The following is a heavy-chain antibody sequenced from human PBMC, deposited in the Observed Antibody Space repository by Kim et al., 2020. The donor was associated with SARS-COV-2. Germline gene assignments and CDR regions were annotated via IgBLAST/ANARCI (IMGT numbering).Heavy chain of an antibody. CDR2: IIYIGRT. CDR1: GGSLSSDY. V-gene: IGHV4-59*12. CDR3: ARDFYGSGSPPGST. Sequence: SETLSLTCTVSGGSLSSDYWSWIRQSPGKGLEWIGNIIYIGRTNTNPSLRSRVTIAADTSKNRVSLRLRSVTAADTAVYYCARDFYGSGSPPGSTWGQGILVTVSS. J-gene: IGHJ5*02. D-gene: IGHD3-10*01.